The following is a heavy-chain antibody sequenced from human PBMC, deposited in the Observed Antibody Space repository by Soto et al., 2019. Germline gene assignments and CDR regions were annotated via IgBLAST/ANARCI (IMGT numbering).Heavy chain of an antibody. V-gene: IGHV4-59*08. J-gene: IGHJ4*02. CDR2: IYYSGST. Sequence: LSETLSLTCTVSGGSISSYYWSWIRQPPGKGLEWIGYIYYSGSTNYNPSLKSRVTISVDTSKNQFSLKLSSVTAADTAVYYCARQDYGDYFDYWGQGTLVTVSS. CDR1: GGSISSYY. CDR3: ARQDYGDYFDY. D-gene: IGHD4-17*01.